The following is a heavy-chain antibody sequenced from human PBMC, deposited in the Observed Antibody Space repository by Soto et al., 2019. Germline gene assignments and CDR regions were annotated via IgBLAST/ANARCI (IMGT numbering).Heavy chain of an antibody. V-gene: IGHV1-18*01. Sequence: QVQLVQSGAEVKKPGASVKVYCKASGYTFTDYGISWVRQAPGQGLEWMGWIHTYNGHTNYAQKVQGRVTMTTDTSTSTAYMELRSLRPDDTAVYYCARDAQYSSRWHPIYFWGQGTLVTVSS. CDR2: IHTYNGHT. J-gene: IGHJ4*02. CDR3: ARDAQYSSRWHPIYF. D-gene: IGHD6-13*01. CDR1: GYTFTDYG.